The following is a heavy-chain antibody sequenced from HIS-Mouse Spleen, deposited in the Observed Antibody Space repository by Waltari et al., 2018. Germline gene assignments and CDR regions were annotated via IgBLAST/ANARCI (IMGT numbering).Heavy chain of an antibody. Sequence: EVQLVESGGGLVKPGGSLRLSCAASGFTFSSYSMNWVRQAPGKGLEWVSSISSSSSYRYYADSVKGRVTISRDNAKNSLYLQMNSLRAEDTAVYYCARGPDSGSSLSPDYWGQGTLVTVSS. V-gene: IGHV3-21*01. CDR2: ISSSSSYR. CDR3: ARGPDSGSSLSPDY. CDR1: GFTFSSYS. D-gene: IGHD1-26*01. J-gene: IGHJ4*02.